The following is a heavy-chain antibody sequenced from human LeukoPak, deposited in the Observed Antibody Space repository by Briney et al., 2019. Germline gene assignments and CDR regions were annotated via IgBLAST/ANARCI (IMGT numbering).Heavy chain of an antibody. Sequence: SETLSLTCAVYGGSFSGYYWSWVRQPPGKGLEWIGEINHSGSTNYNPSLKSRVTISVDTSKNQFSLKLSSVTAADTAVYYCARAPRDGYNSYYYYYGMDVWGQGTTVTVSS. J-gene: IGHJ6*02. CDR3: ARAPRDGYNSYYYYYGMDV. CDR1: GGSFSGYY. D-gene: IGHD5-24*01. V-gene: IGHV4-34*01. CDR2: INHSGST.